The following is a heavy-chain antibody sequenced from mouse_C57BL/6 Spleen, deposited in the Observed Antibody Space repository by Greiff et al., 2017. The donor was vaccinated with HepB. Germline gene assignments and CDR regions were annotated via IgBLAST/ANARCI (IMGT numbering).Heavy chain of an antibody. CDR1: GYAFSSSW. CDR3: ARGGIITTVVDY. CDR2: IYPGDGDT. Sequence: QVQLQQSGPELVKPGASVKISCKASGYAFSSSWMNWVKQRPGKGLEWIGRIYPGDGDTNYNGKFKGKATLTADKSSSTAYMQLSSLTSEDSAVYFCARGGIITTVVDYWGQGTTLTVSS. J-gene: IGHJ2*01. V-gene: IGHV1-82*01. D-gene: IGHD1-1*01.